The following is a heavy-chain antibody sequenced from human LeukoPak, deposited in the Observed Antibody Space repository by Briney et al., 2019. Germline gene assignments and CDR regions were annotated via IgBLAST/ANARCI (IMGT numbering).Heavy chain of an antibody. CDR2: IKQDGSEK. J-gene: IGHJ4*02. Sequence: GGSLRLSCAASGFTFSSYAMSWVRQAPGKGLEWVANIKQDGSEKYYVDSVKGRFTISRDNAKNSLYLQMNSLRAEDTAVYYCARDVCSSTSCFGVGGYSFDYWGQGTLVTVSS. D-gene: IGHD2-2*01. CDR1: GFTFSSYA. V-gene: IGHV3-7*01. CDR3: ARDVCSSTSCFGVGGYSFDY.